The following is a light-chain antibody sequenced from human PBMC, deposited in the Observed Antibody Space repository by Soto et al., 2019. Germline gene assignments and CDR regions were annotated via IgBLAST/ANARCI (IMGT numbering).Light chain of an antibody. CDR3: HLHYSGT. CDR1: QSISSW. CDR2: DAS. J-gene: IGKJ1*01. Sequence: DMQMTQSPSTLSASVGDRVTITCRASQSISSWLAWYQQKPGKAPKLLIYDASSWESGVPSRFSGSGSGTAFTPTISSLQPDDVATYYCHLHYSGTFGQGTKVEIK. V-gene: IGKV1-5*01.